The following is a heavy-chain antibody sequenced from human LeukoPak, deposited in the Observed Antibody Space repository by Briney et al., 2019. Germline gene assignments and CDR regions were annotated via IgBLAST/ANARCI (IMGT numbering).Heavy chain of an antibody. J-gene: IGHJ4*02. D-gene: IGHD6-19*01. V-gene: IGHV3-7*05. Sequence: GGSLRLSCAASGFTLSSYWMSWVRQAPGKGLEWVANIKQDGSGDYYVDSVKGRFTISRDNANNSLYLQMNSLRAEDTAMYYCATHTSGWKGYFDYWGQGTLVSVSS. CDR2: IKQDGSGD. CDR1: GFTLSSYW. CDR3: ATHTSGWKGYFDY.